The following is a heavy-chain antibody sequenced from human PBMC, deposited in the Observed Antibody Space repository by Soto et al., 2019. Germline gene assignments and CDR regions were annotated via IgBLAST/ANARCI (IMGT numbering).Heavy chain of an antibody. J-gene: IGHJ4*02. Sequence: GRSLRLSCAASGFTFNTYAMHWVRQAPGKGLEWVALISYDGSNKFYADSVKGRFTISRDNSKNTLYLQMNSLRADDTAIYYCARDRSMIVVVPGYWGQGTLVTVS. CDR3: ARDRSMIVVVPGY. CDR2: ISYDGSNK. D-gene: IGHD3-22*01. CDR1: GFTFNTYA. V-gene: IGHV3-30-3*01.